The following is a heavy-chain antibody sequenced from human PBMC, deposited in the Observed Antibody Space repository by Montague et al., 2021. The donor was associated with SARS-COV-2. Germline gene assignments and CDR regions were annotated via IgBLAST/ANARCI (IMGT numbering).Heavy chain of an antibody. CDR2: IKYDGSEK. Sequence: SLRLPCAASGFTFGGHWMAWVRQAPGKGLEWVANIKYDGSEKYYVDSMKGRFTISRDNAKYSLFLQMNSLRAEDTAVYYCTINDNWAFNYWGQGTLVTVSS. CDR3: TINDNWAFNY. D-gene: IGHD1-1*01. J-gene: IGHJ4*02. CDR1: GFTFGGHW. V-gene: IGHV3-7*01.